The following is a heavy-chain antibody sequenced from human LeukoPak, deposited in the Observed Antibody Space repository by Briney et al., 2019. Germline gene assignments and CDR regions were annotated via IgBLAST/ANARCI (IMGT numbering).Heavy chain of an antibody. CDR3: ARGFHDTSFTGFDI. V-gene: IGHV4-4*02. D-gene: IGHD3-22*01. CDR1: GGSITSNNW. J-gene: IGHJ3*02. CDR2: IYRSGTT. Sequence: PSETLSLTCTVSGGSITSNNWWSWVRQSPGKGLECIGEIYRSGTTSYNPSLKSRVTVSVDNSKNQFSLKLTSVTAADTAVYYCARGFHDTSFTGFDIWGQGTMVTVSS.